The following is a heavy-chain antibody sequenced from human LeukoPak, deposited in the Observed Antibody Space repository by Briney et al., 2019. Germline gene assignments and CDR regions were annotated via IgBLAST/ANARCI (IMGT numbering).Heavy chain of an antibody. CDR3: ARERTSGWDAFDF. Sequence: GSLRLSCAASGFTFSSFWMHWVRQAPGKGLVRVSRINSVGSSTSYADSVKGRFTISRDNAKNTLYLQMNSLRAEDTAVYYCARERTSGWDAFDFWGQGTLVTVSS. J-gene: IGHJ4*02. D-gene: IGHD6-19*01. V-gene: IGHV3-74*01. CDR2: INSVGSST. CDR1: GFTFSSFW.